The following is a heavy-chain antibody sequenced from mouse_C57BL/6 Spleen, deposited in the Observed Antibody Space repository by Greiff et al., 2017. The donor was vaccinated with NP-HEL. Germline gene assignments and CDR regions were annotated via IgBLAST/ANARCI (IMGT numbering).Heavy chain of an antibody. J-gene: IGHJ2*01. D-gene: IGHD1-1*01. CDR2: IHPNSGST. Sequence: QVQLQQPGAELVKPGASVKLSCKASGYTFTSYWMHWVKQRPGQGLEWIGMIHPNSGSTNYNEKFKSKATLTVNKSSSTAYMQLSSLTSEDSAVYYGAREIGGSSYGFDYWGQGTTLTVSS. V-gene: IGHV1-64*01. CDR3: AREIGGSSYGFDY. CDR1: GYTFTSYW.